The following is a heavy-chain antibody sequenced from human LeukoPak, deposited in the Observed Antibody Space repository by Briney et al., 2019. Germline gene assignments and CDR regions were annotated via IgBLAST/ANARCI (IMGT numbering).Heavy chain of an antibody. J-gene: IGHJ4*02. CDR2: ISKDGSEK. D-gene: IGHD2-8*01. V-gene: IGHV3-30*18. CDR3: AKEYDVY. CDR1: GFTFISYG. Sequence: GGSLRLSCAAFGFTFISYGMHWVRQAPGKGLEWVAVISKDGSEKKYADSVKGRFIIHRDNSRKALYLQMYSLRAEETAVYYCAKEYDVYWGQGTLVTVSS.